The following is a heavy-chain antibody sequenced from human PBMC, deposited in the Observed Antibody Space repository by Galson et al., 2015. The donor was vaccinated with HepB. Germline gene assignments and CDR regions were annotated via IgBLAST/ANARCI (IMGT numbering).Heavy chain of an antibody. CDR3: ARDSSSWYYYYGMDV. CDR1: GFTFSSYW. D-gene: IGHD6-13*01. V-gene: IGHV3-7*03. J-gene: IGHJ6*02. CDR2: IKQDGSEK. Sequence: SLRLSCAASGFTFSSYWMSWVRQAPGKGLEWVANIKQDGSEKYYVDSVKGRFTISRVNAKNSLYLQMNSLRAEDTAVYYCARDSSSWYYYYGMDVWGQGTTVTVSS.